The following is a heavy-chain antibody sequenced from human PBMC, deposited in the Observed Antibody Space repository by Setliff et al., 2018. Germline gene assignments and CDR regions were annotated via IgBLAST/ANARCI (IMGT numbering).Heavy chain of an antibody. Sequence: SETLSLTCTVFGGSMSSSGYYWAWIRQSPGKGLEWIGSIYYSGSTYYDPSLKRRATISLDTSKNQFSLKLNSVTAADTAVYYCARDPVKQLVNWFDPWGQGTLVTVSS. CDR1: GGSMSSSGYY. CDR2: IYYSGST. CDR3: ARDPVKQLVNWFDP. V-gene: IGHV4-39*07. J-gene: IGHJ5*02. D-gene: IGHD3-10*01.